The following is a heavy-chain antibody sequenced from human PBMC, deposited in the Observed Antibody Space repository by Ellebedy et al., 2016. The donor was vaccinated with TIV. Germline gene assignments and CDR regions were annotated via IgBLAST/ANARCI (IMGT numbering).Heavy chain of an antibody. CDR2: INPNSGGT. J-gene: IGHJ4*02. Sequence: ASVKVSCKASGYTFTNYDIIWVRQATGQGLEWMGWINPNSGGTNYAQKFQGWVTMTRDTSISTAYMELSRLRSDDTAVYYCARGGYSYGSGDFDYWGQGTLVTVSS. CDR1: GYTFTNYD. CDR3: ARGGYSYGSGDFDY. V-gene: IGHV1-2*04. D-gene: IGHD5-18*01.